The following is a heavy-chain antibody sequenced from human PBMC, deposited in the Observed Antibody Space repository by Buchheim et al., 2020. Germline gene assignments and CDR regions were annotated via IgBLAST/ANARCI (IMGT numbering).Heavy chain of an antibody. CDR3: ARDIQLSPYYFDY. CDR1: GFAFRSHS. CDR2: ISYNSNYI. J-gene: IGHJ4*02. Sequence: EVQLVESGGGLVKPGGSLRLACAASGFAFRSHSMNWVRQTPGKGLEWISSISYNSNYIYYADSVKGRFTISRENAKNSLYLQLNNLRAEDTAVYYCARDIQLSPYYFDYWGQGAL. V-gene: IGHV3-21*01. D-gene: IGHD2-15*01.